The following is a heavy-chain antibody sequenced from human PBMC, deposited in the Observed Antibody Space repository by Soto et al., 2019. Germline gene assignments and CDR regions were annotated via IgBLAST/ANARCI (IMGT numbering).Heavy chain of an antibody. CDR2: ISGSGGST. CDR1: GFTFSSYS. D-gene: IGHD2-2*01. CDR3: ARDRYCISTSCYFFDAFDI. V-gene: IGHV3-23*01. Sequence: GGSLRLSCAASGFTFSSYSMNWVRQAPGKGLEWVSAISGSGGSTYYADSVKGRFTISRDNSKNTLYLQMNSLRAEDTAVYYCARDRYCISTSCYFFDAFDIWGQGTMVTVSS. J-gene: IGHJ3*02.